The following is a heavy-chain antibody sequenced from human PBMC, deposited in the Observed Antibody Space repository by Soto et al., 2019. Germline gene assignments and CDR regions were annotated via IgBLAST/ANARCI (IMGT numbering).Heavy chain of an antibody. CDR3: AKLVAAAGTNYFDY. V-gene: IGHV3-23*01. Sequence: GGSLRVSCAASGFTFSSYAMSWVRQAPGKGLEWVSAISGSGGSTYYADSVKGRFTISRDNSKNTLYLQMNSLRAEDTAVYYCAKLVAAAGTNYFDYWGQGTLVTVSS. CDR2: ISGSGGST. CDR1: GFTFSSYA. J-gene: IGHJ4*02. D-gene: IGHD6-13*01.